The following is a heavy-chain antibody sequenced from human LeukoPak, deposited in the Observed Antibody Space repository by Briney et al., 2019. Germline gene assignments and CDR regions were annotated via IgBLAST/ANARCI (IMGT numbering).Heavy chain of an antibody. CDR3: ARRHYGDYVGSYYFDY. CDR2: IYYSGST. CDR1: GGSISSYY. Sequence: KTSETLSLTCTVSGGSISSYYWNWIRQPPGKGLEWIGYIYYSGSTHYNPSLDSRVTISVDTSKNQFSLKLSSVTAADTAVYYCARRHYGDYVGSYYFDYWGQGTLVTVSS. D-gene: IGHD4-17*01. V-gene: IGHV4-59*01. J-gene: IGHJ4*02.